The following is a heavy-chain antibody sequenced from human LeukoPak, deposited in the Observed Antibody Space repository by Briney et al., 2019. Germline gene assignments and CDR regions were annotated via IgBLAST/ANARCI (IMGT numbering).Heavy chain of an antibody. D-gene: IGHD3-3*01. V-gene: IGHV3-66*02. CDR1: GFTVSSNY. Sequence: PGGSLRLSCAASGFTVSSNYMSWVRQAPGKGLEWVSVIYGGGSTYYADSVKGRFTISRDNSKNTLYLQMNSLRAEDTAVYYCAREDFGRNYFDYWGQGTLVTVSS. CDR3: AREDFGRNYFDY. J-gene: IGHJ4*02. CDR2: IYGGGST.